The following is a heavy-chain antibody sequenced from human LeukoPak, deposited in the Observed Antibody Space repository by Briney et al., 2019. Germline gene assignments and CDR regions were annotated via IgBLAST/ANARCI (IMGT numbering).Heavy chain of an antibody. CDR2: INAGNGNT. D-gene: IGHD3-16*01. Sequence: ASVKVSCKASGYTLTSYGISWVRQAPGQGLEWMGWINAGNGNTKYSQNLQGRVTITRDTSASTAYMELSSLRSEDTAVYYCARGPLGRNGDYFDYWGQGTLVTVSS. CDR1: GYTLTSYG. J-gene: IGHJ4*02. CDR3: ARGPLGRNGDYFDY. V-gene: IGHV1-18*01.